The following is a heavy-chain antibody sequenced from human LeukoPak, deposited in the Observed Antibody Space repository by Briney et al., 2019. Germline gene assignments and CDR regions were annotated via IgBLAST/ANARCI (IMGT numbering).Heavy chain of an antibody. D-gene: IGHD1-1*01. CDR3: AKSLFTSATGTGRAFHI. V-gene: IGHV3-53*01. Sequence: PGGSLRLSCAASGFTVSTHYMTWVRQAPGKGLEWVSVILSGGITYYADSVKGRFTISRDNSKNTLYLQMNNLRAEDTAIFYCAKSLFTSATGTGRAFHIWGQGTRVTVSS. J-gene: IGHJ3*02. CDR1: GFTVSTHY. CDR2: ILSGGIT.